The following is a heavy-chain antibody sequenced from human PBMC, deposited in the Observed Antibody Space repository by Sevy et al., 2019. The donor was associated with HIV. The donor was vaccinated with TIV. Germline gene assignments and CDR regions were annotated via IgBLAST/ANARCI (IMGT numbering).Heavy chain of an antibody. D-gene: IGHD1-20*01. Sequence: SETLSLTCTVSGGSISGYYWSWIRQTPGKGLEWIGYISYSGSTKYNPSLKSRVTISVDTSKNEFSLKLSSVTAADTAVYYCAGSRVITGTFDYWGQGTLVTVSS. CDR1: GGSISGYY. J-gene: IGHJ4*02. CDR2: ISYSGST. CDR3: AGSRVITGTFDY. V-gene: IGHV4-59*01.